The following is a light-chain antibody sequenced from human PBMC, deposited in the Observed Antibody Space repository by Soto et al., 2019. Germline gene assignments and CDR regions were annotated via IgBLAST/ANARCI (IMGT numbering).Light chain of an antibody. CDR1: SSDVRDYNY. J-gene: IGLJ2*01. CDR3: SSYAGSNNFV. CDR2: EVS. V-gene: IGLV2-8*01. Sequence: QSALTQPPSASGSPGQSVTISCTGTSSDVRDYNYVSWYQQHSGKAPKLMIYEVSKRPSGVPDRFSGSKSGNTASLTVSGLQAEDEADYYCSSYAGSNNFVFGGGTKLTVL.